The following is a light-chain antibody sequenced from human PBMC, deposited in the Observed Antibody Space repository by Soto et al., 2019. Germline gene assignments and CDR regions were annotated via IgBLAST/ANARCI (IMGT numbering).Light chain of an antibody. Sequence: QSALTQPASVSGSPGQSITISCTGTSDDVGGYNYVSWYQQHPGKAPKLMIFEVNNRPSGVSTRFSGSRSGNTASLTSSGLQAEDEADYYCSSYRSGTTLVVFGGGTKLTVL. CDR2: EVN. V-gene: IGLV2-14*01. CDR3: SSYRSGTTLVV. CDR1: SDDVGGYNY. J-gene: IGLJ2*01.